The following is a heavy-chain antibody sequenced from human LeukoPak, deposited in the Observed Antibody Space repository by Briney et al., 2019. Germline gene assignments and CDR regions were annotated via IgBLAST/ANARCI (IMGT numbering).Heavy chain of an antibody. CDR3: AADRSGIYYGSGSYSRYYYMDV. CDR2: INPGGGST. Sequence: ASVKVSCKASGYTFTTYYMHWVRQAPGQGLEWMGIINPGGGSTSYAQKFQERVTITRDMSTSTAYMELSSLRSEDTAVYYCAADRSGIYYGSGSYSRYYYMDVWGKGATVTISS. D-gene: IGHD3-10*01. J-gene: IGHJ6*03. V-gene: IGHV1-46*01. CDR1: GYTFTTYY.